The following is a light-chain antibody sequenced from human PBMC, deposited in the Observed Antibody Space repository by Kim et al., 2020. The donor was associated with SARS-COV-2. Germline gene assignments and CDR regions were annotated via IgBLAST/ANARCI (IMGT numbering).Light chain of an antibody. CDR1: TLRSYY. Sequence: ALGQTVTITCQGETLRSYYASWYQQKPGQAPVLVIYGKNSRPAGIPDRISGSSSGDTASLTLTGAQAEDEGDYYCCSRDSSATHPVFGGGTQLTVL. CDR3: CSRDSSATHPV. CDR2: GKN. J-gene: IGLJ3*02. V-gene: IGLV3-19*01.